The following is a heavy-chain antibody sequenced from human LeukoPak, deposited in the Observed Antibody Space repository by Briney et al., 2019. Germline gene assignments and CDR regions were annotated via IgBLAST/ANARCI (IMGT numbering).Heavy chain of an antibody. Sequence: PGGSLRLSCAASGFTFSSYDMHWVRQATGKGLEWASAIGTAGDTYYPGSVKGRFTISRENAKNSLYLQMNSLRAEDTAVYYCARDGAFGGSGSYGYYYYGMDVWGQGTTVTVSS. D-gene: IGHD3-10*01. CDR1: GFTFSSYD. J-gene: IGHJ6*02. V-gene: IGHV3-13*01. CDR3: ARDGAFGGSGSYGYYYYGMDV. CDR2: IGTAGDT.